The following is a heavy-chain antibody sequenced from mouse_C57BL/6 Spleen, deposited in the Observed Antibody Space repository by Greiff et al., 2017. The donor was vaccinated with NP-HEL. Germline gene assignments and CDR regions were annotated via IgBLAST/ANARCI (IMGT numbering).Heavy chain of an antibody. CDR1: GYTFTSYW. V-gene: IGHV1-69*01. CDR2: IDPSDSYT. J-gene: IGHJ2*01. CDR3: ARKGSYDGYYYFDY. D-gene: IGHD2-3*01. Sequence: VQLQQPGAELVMPGASVTLSCKASGYTFTSYWMHWVKQRPGQGLEWIGEIDPSDSYTNYNQKFKGKSTLTVDKSSSTAYMQLSSLTSEDSAVYYWARKGSYDGYYYFDYWGQGTTLTVSS.